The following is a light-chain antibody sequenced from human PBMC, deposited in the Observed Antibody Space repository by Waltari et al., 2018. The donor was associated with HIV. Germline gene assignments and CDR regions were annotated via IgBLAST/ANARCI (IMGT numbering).Light chain of an antibody. Sequence: DIQMTQSPSSLPASVGDRVTIPCRASQGIGNNLAWYQQRPGIAPRRLVYSASNLQNGVPSRFSGSGSGTYFTLTISSLEPEDFATYYCLQHHTYPHVFGQGTTVDSK. CDR2: SAS. CDR3: LQHHTYPHV. J-gene: IGKJ2*01. CDR1: QGIGNN. V-gene: IGKV1-17*01.